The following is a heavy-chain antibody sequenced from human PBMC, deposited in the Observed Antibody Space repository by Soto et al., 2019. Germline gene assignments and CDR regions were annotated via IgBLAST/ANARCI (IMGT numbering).Heavy chain of an antibody. Sequence: QVQLVQSGAEVKKPGASVKVSCKASGYTFTSYGISWVRQASGQGLEWMGWISAYNVNTKYAQKLQGSVTMTADTATSTAYMELRSLRSDDTAVYYCARDEAYKWNDGGWFDPWGQGTLVTVSS. J-gene: IGHJ5*02. CDR2: ISAYNVNT. CDR3: ARDEAYKWNDGGWFDP. CDR1: GYTFTSYG. D-gene: IGHD1-1*01. V-gene: IGHV1-18*01.